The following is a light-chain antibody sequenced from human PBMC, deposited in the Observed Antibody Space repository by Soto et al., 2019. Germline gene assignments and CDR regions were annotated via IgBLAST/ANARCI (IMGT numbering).Light chain of an antibody. Sequence: QSVLTQPPSVSGAPGQRVSISCTGSTSNIGAPYDVHWYQHLPGTAPKLLIYGDNNRPSGVPDRFSGSKSGTSASLAITRLQAEDEADYYCTSYTPTGALVFGSGTKVTVL. V-gene: IGLV1-40*01. CDR1: TSNIGAPYD. CDR2: GDN. CDR3: TSYTPTGALV. J-gene: IGLJ6*01.